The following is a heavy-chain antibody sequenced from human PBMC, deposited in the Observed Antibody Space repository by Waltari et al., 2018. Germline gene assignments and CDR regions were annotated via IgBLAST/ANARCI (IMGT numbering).Heavy chain of an antibody. J-gene: IGHJ6*03. D-gene: IGHD3-9*01. Sequence: QVQLQESGPGLVKPSETLSLTCAVSGYSISSGYYWGWIRQPPGTGLEWIGSIYHSGSTYYNPSLKSRVTISVDTSKNQFSLKLSSVTAADTAVYYCARETSYDILTGYYRPHYMDVWGKGTTVTVSS. CDR3: ARETSYDILTGYYRPHYMDV. CDR2: IYHSGST. V-gene: IGHV4-38-2*01. CDR1: GYSISSGYY.